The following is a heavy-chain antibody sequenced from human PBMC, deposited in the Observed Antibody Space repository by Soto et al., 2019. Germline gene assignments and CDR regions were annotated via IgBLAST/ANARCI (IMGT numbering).Heavy chain of an antibody. CDR2: IYYSGST. CDR3: ARPPPHYQLVPTPGFGY. J-gene: IGHJ4*02. V-gene: IGHV4-39*01. Sequence: QLQLQESGPGLVKPSETLSLTCTVSGGSISSSSYYWGWIRQPPGKGLEWIGSIYYSGSTYYNPPLKIRATISVETSKNQFSLKRSSVTPADTAVYYCARPPPHYQLVPTPGFGYWGQGTLVTVSS. CDR1: GGSISSSSYY. D-gene: IGHD6-13*01.